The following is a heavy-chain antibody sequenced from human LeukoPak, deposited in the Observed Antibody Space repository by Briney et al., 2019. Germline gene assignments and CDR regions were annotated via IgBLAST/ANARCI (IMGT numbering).Heavy chain of an antibody. Sequence: QPGGSLRLSCAASGFTFSNYSMNWVRQAPGKGLEWVANIKQDGSEKYYVDSVKGRFTISRDNAKNSLYLQMNSLRAEDTAVYYCAKDPHLDSSGPFFDYWGQGTLVTVSS. J-gene: IGHJ4*02. CDR3: AKDPHLDSSGPFFDY. V-gene: IGHV3-7*01. CDR2: IKQDGSEK. CDR1: GFTFSNYS. D-gene: IGHD3-22*01.